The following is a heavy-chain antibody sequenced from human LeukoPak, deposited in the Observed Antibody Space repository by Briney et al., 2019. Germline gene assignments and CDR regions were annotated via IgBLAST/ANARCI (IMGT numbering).Heavy chain of an antibody. CDR2: IYHSGHT. CDR1: GDSISSGDYY. V-gene: IGHV4-30-4*01. J-gene: IGHJ5*02. D-gene: IGHD1-7*01. CDR3: ARHLRRLELQVVLDP. Sequence: KPSQTLSLTCTVSGDSISSGDYYWSWIRQPPGEGLEWIGYIYHSGHTYYNPSLKSRVTISVDTSKNQFSLKLSSVTAADTAVYYCARHLRRLELQVVLDPWGQGTLVTVSS.